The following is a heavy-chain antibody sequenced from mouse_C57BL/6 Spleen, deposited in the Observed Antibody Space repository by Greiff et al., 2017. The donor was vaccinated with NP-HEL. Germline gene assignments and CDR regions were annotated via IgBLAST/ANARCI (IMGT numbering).Heavy chain of an antibody. D-gene: IGHD1-1*01. Sequence: EVKLEESGEGLVKPGGSLKLSCAASGFNFSSYAMSWVRQTPEKRLEWVAYISSGGDYIYYADTVKGRFTISRDNARNTLYLQMSSLKSEDTAMYYCKRDDTVVATRYFDVWGTGTTVTVSS. J-gene: IGHJ1*03. CDR1: GFNFSSYA. CDR2: ISSGGDYI. V-gene: IGHV5-9-1*02. CDR3: KRDDTVVATRYFDV.